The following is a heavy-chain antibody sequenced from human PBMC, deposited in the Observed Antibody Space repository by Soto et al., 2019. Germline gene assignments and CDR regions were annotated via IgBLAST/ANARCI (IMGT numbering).Heavy chain of an antibody. Sequence: SETLSLTCTVSGASFTDGSLFWGWIRQSPGKGVEWIASTYIGGMTYYNPSLRSRVTISVDTSKSPFSLRLNSVTAADTAVYYCATAPETSSLAGYYVNWFDPWGHGTLVTVSS. CDR1: GASFTDGSLF. V-gene: IGHV4-39*01. CDR2: TYIGGMT. CDR3: ATAPETSSLAGYYVNWFDP. J-gene: IGHJ5*02. D-gene: IGHD3-22*01.